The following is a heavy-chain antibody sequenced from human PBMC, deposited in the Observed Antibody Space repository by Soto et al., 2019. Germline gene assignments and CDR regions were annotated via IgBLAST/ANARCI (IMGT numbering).Heavy chain of an antibody. CDR1: GFTFSTSW. CDR3: VRDRGYNAFDY. D-gene: IGHD5-18*01. J-gene: IGHJ4*02. V-gene: IGHV3-7*01. CDR2: IKEGGSEK. Sequence: EVQLVESGGGLVQPGGSLRLSCAASGFTFSTSWMNWVRLAPGKGLEWVAGIKEGGSEKYYVVSVKGRFTTSKDHAENSLELHMNRLSVADTAVYYCVRDRGYNAFDYWGLGTLVTVSS.